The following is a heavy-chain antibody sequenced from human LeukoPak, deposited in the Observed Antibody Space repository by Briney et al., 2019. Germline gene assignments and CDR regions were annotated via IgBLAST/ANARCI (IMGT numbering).Heavy chain of an antibody. Sequence: ASVKVSCKASGYTFTSYGVSWVRQAPGQGLMWMGWIGAYNGNTNYAQNLQGRVTMTTDTSTSTAYMELRSLRSDDTAVYYCARGDYGSGSYRYFDHWGQGTLVTVSS. J-gene: IGHJ4*02. V-gene: IGHV1-18*01. CDR1: GYTFTSYG. CDR3: ARGDYGSGSYRYFDH. CDR2: IGAYNGNT. D-gene: IGHD3-10*01.